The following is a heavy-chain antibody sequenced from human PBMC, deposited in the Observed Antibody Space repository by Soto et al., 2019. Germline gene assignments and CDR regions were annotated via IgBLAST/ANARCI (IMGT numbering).Heavy chain of an antibody. CDR1: GFTFSSYA. D-gene: IGHD7-27*01. CDR2: ISGSGGST. CDR3: AREMGTNYYYYYGMDV. Sequence: PGGSLRLSCAASGFTFSSYAMSWVRQAPGQGLEWVSAISGSGGSTYYADSVKGRFTISRDNSKNTLYLQMNSLRAEDTAVYYCAREMGTNYYYYYGMDVWGQGTTVTVSS. V-gene: IGHV3-23*01. J-gene: IGHJ6*02.